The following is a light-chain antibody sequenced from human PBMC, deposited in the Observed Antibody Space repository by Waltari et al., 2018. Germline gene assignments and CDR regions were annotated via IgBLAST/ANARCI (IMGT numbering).Light chain of an antibody. J-gene: IGLJ3*02. Sequence: QSALTQPASVSGSPGQSITISCTGTSSDIGSYNFVSWYQHHPGKAPKLILYEVNKRPSGVSDRFSGSKSGNTASWTISGLQAEDDADYYCYSSAMSAFVVFGGGTKLTVL. CDR1: SSDIGSYNF. CDR2: EVN. V-gene: IGLV2-23*02. CDR3: YSSAMSAFVV.